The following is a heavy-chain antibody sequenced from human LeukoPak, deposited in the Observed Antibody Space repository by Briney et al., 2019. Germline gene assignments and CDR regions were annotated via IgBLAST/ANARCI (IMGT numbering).Heavy chain of an antibody. Sequence: SVKVSCKASGATFSSYAISWVRQAPGQGLEWMGRIIPIFGIANYAQKFQGRVTITADKSTSTAYMELSSLRSEDTAVYYCSRDEGYCSGGSCYLDPWGQGTLVTVSS. CDR3: SRDEGYCSGGSCYLDP. D-gene: IGHD2-15*01. CDR1: GATFSSYA. J-gene: IGHJ5*02. V-gene: IGHV1-69*04. CDR2: IIPIFGIA.